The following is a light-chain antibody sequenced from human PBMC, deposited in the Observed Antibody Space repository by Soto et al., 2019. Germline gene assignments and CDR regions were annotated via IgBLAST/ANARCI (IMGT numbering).Light chain of an antibody. J-gene: IGKJ5*01. V-gene: IGKV1-33*01. CDR1: QSISSY. Sequence: DIHMTQSPSSLSASVGDRVTITCRASQSISSYLNWYQQKPGKAPKLLIYGASNLETGVPSRFSGSGSGTDFTFTVSSLQPEDIATYYCQHFDNFPRAITFGQGTRLEIK. CDR2: GAS. CDR3: QHFDNFPRAIT.